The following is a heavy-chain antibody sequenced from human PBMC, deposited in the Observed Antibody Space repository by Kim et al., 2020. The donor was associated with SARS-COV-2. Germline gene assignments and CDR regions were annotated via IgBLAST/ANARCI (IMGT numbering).Heavy chain of an antibody. CDR2: ISYDGSNK. CDR1: GFTFSSYG. CDR3: ANWGYSSGHDGY. J-gene: IGHJ4*02. D-gene: IGHD2-15*01. V-gene: IGHV3-30*18. Sequence: GGSLRLSCAASGFTFSSYGMHWVRQAPGKGLEWVAVISYDGSNKYYADSVKGRFTISRDNSKNTLYLQMNSLRAEDTAVYYCANWGYSSGHDGYWGQGTLVTVSS.